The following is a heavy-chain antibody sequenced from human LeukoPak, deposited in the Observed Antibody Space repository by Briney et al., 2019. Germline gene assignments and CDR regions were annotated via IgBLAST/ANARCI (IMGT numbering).Heavy chain of an antibody. J-gene: IGHJ4*02. V-gene: IGHV1-69*05. Sequence: ASVKVSCKASGGTFSSYAISRVRQAPGQGLEWMGGIIPIFGTANYAQKFQGRVTITTDESTSTAYMELSSLRFEDTAVYYCARGGVLNGFDYWGQGTLVTVSS. CDR2: IIPIFGTA. CDR3: ARGGVLNGFDY. D-gene: IGHD2/OR15-2a*01. CDR1: GGTFSSYA.